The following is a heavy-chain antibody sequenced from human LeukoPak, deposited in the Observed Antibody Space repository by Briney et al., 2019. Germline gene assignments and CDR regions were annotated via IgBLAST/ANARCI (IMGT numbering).Heavy chain of an antibody. V-gene: IGHV3-53*01. CDR2: IYSGGST. Sequence: GGSLRLSCAASGFTVSSNYMGWLRQAPGKGLEWVSVIYSGGSTYYADSVKGRFTISRDNSKNTLYLHLNNLRAEDTAVYYCARDTATTGGDLDSWGQGTLVTASS. CDR1: GFTVSSNY. D-gene: IGHD1-1*01. J-gene: IGHJ4*02. CDR3: ARDTATTGGDLDS.